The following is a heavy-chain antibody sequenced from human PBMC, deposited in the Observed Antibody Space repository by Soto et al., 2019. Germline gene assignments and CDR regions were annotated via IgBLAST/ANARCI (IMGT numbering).Heavy chain of an antibody. Sequence: QVQLVESGGGVVQPGRSLRLSCAASGFTFSSYGMHWVRQAPGKGLEWVAVIWYDGSYKYYADSVKGRFTISRDNSKNTLYLQMNSLRVEDTAVDYCARGESDGMDVWGQGTTVTVSS. CDR1: GFTFSSYG. J-gene: IGHJ6*02. CDR2: IWYDGSYK. CDR3: ARGESDGMDV. V-gene: IGHV3-33*01.